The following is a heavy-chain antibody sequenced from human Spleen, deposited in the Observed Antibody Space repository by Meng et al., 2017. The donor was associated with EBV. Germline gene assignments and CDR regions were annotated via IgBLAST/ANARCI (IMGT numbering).Heavy chain of an antibody. D-gene: IGHD6-19*01. J-gene: IGHJ4*02. CDR2: VFHRGST. CDR3: ARKSEGQWLAHFDY. CDR1: CGSISSSNW. V-gene: IGHV4-4*02. Sequence: VQLRESGPGLGKPSGTLSLSCAVSCGSISSSNWWTWVRQPPGKGLEWIGEVFHRGSTNYNPSLKSRVTISIDKSKNQFSLNLTSVAATDTAVYYCARKSEGQWLAHFDYWGQGTLVTVSS.